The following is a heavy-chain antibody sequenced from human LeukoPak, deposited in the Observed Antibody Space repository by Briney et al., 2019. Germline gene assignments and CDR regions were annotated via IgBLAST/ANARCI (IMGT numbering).Heavy chain of an antibody. D-gene: IGHD2-8*01. CDR2: ISYDGSDT. J-gene: IGHJ3*02. CDR1: GFTFSNYG. CDR3: ARGNYCTNGVCYYDAFDI. Sequence: GGSLRLSCAASGFTFSNYGMHWVRQAPGKGLEWVAVISYDGSDTYYVDSVKGRITISRDNANNTLYLQMNTLRAEDTAVYYCARGNYCTNGVCYYDAFDIWGQGTMVTVSS. V-gene: IGHV3-30*03.